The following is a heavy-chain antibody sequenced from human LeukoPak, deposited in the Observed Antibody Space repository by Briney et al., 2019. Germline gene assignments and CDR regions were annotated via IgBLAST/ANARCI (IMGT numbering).Heavy chain of an antibody. D-gene: IGHD2-21*02. CDR2: INPSGGST. Sequence: GASVKVSCKASGYTFTDYFMNWVRQAPGQGLEWMGIINPSGGSTSYAQKFQGRVTMTRDMSTSTVYMELSSLRSEDTAVYYCARDKFNCGGDCYSKEPDNWFDPWGQGTLVTVSS. CDR1: GYTFTDYF. J-gene: IGHJ5*02. CDR3: ARDKFNCGGDCYSKEPDNWFDP. V-gene: IGHV1-46*01.